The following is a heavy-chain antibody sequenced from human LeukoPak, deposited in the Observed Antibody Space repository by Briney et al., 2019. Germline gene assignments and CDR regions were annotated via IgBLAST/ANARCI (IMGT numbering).Heavy chain of an antibody. CDR3: ASRTGGY. CDR2: ISSSSSTI. J-gene: IGHJ4*02. Sequence: GGSLRLSCAASGFTFSSCEMNWVRQPPGKGLEWVSYISSSSSTIYYADSVKGRFIISRDNAKNSLYLQLNSLRDEDTAVYYCASRTGGYWGQGTLVTVSS. D-gene: IGHD1-1*01. V-gene: IGHV3-48*03. CDR1: GFTFSSCE.